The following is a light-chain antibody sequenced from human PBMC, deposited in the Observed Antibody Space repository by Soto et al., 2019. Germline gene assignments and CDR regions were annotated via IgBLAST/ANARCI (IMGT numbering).Light chain of an antibody. Sequence: QSALTQPASVSGSPGQSVTISCTGSSSDVGSYNLVSWYQHHPGKAPKLVIYEVNKRPSGLSTRFSGSKSGITASLTSSGLQAEDEADYHCCSYAGNTVWLFGGGTKVTVL. V-gene: IGLV2-23*02. CDR3: CSYAGNTVWL. J-gene: IGLJ2*01. CDR2: EVN. CDR1: SSDVGSYNL.